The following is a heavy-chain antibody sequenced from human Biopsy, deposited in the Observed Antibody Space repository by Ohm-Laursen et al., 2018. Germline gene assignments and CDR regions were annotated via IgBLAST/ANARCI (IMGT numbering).Heavy chain of an antibody. CDR3: YLYYYDSRTYDDARRYSDV. J-gene: IGHJ6*02. V-gene: IGHV3-15*01. Sequence: SLRLSCAASGFTFTEAWMSWDRQAPGKGLERGGLIKSRKDGGTTDFAAAVKGRFSISRDDSKNTVLLQMNSVKSEYTAVYYCYLYYYDSRTYDDARRYSDVWGLWTTVTVSS. D-gene: IGHD3-22*01. CDR1: GFTFTEAW. CDR2: IKSRKDGGTT.